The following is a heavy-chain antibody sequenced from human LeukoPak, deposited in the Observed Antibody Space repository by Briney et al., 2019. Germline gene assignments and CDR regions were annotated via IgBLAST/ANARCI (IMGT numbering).Heavy chain of an antibody. CDR1: GYSISTSYY. Sequence: PSETLSLTCTVSGYSISTSYYWGWIRQPPGKGLEWIGSIYHSGNTYYNPSLKSRVTISVDTSKNQFSLKLSSVTAADTAVYYCARQYSDILTGYHRGELYWYFDLWGRGTLVTVSS. V-gene: IGHV4-38-2*02. J-gene: IGHJ2*01. D-gene: IGHD3-9*01. CDR3: ARQYSDILTGYHRGELYWYFDL. CDR2: IYHSGNT.